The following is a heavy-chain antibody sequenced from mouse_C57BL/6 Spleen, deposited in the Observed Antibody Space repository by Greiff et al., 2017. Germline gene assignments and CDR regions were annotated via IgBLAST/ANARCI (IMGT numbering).Heavy chain of an antibody. Sequence: VQLQQPGAELVKPGASVKLSCKASGYTFTSYWMHWVKQRPGKGLEWIGMIHPNSGRTNYNKKFKSKATLTVDKSSSTAYMQLSTLTSEDSAVSCCARGSYSNPYWGQGTTLTVSS. CDR3: ARGSYSNPY. CDR2: IHPNSGRT. D-gene: IGHD2-5*01. J-gene: IGHJ2*01. CDR1: GYTFTSYW. V-gene: IGHV1-64*01.